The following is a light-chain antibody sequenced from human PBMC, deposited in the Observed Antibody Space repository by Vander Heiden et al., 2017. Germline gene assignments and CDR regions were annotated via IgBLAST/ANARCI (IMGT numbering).Light chain of an antibody. CDR1: SSDVGGYNY. J-gene: IGLJ2*01. Sequence: QSALTQRAAVSGSPGQSITISCTGNSSDVGGYNYVAWYQHEPGKAPKLIIYDVFNRPSGVSNRFSGSKSGTTTSLTISALQAEDDAYYYCCSDTTSTILIFGGGTKLTVL. CDR3: CSDTTSTILI. CDR2: DVF. V-gene: IGLV2-14*03.